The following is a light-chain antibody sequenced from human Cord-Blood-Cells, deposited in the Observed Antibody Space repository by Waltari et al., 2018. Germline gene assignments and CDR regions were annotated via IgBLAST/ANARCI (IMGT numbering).Light chain of an antibody. CDR3: QQYYSTPWT. CDR2: WAS. J-gene: IGKJ1*01. V-gene: IGKV4-1*01. Sequence: DIVMTQSPDSPALSLGVRATINSHPSQSVLYSSNNKSYLAWYQQKPGQPPKLLIYWASTRESGVPDRFSGSGSGTDFTLTISSLQAEDVAVYYCQQYYSTPWTFGQGTKVEIK. CDR1: QSVLYSSNNKSY.